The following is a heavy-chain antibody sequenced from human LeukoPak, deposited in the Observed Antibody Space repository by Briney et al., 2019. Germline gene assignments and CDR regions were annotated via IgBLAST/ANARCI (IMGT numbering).Heavy chain of an antibody. CDR2: IYHSGST. CDR1: GGSLSSSNW. J-gene: IGHJ4*02. CDR3: ARQYYDFCSGYYTGSYFDY. D-gene: IGHD3-3*01. V-gene: IGHV4-4*02. Sequence: SETLSLTCAVSGGSLSSSNWWSRVRPPPGKGLEWIGEIYHSGSTNYNPSLKSRVTISVDTSKNQFSLKLSSVTPADTAVYYCARQYYDFCSGYYTGSYFDYWGQGTLVTVSS.